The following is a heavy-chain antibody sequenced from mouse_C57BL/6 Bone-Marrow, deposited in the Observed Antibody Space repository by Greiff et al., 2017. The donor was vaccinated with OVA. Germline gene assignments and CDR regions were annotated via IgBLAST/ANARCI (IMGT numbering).Heavy chain of an antibody. J-gene: IGHJ3*01. CDR1: GYTFTSYG. CDR2: IYPRSGNT. V-gene: IGHV1-81*01. Sequence: QVQLQQSGAELARPGASVKLSCKASGYTFTSYGISWVKQRTGQGLEWIGEIYPRSGNTYYNEKFKGKATLTADKYSSTAYMELRSLTSEDSAVYFCARTRRGFAYWGQGTLVTVSA. CDR3: ARTRRGFAY.